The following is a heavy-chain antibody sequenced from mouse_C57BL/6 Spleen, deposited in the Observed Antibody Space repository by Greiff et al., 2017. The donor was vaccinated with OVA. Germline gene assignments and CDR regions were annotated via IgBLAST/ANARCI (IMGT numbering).Heavy chain of an antibody. CDR1: GFTFSDYG. Sequence: EVKLVESGGGLVKPGGSLKLSCAASGFTFSDYGMHWVRQAPEKGLEWVAYISSGSSTIYYADTVKGRFTISRDNAKNTLFLQMTSLRSEDTAMYYCARPSSYYAMDYWGQGTSVTVSS. CDR3: ARPSSYYAMDY. D-gene: IGHD1-1*01. V-gene: IGHV5-17*01. J-gene: IGHJ4*01. CDR2: ISSGSSTI.